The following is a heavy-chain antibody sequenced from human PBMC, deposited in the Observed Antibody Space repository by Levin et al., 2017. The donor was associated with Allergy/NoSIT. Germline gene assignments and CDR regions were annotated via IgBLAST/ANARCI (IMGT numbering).Heavy chain of an antibody. Sequence: QAGGSLRLSCAASGFTFSTYAMTWVRQAPGKGLEWVSVIDSTGGSTYYADSVKGRFTISRDNSNNTLYLQMSSLRAEDTAVYFCAKGPWSYSGGYYNYWGPGTLVTVSS. V-gene: IGHV3-23*01. CDR1: GFTFSTYA. CDR3: AKGPWSYSGGYYNY. CDR2: IDSTGGST. D-gene: IGHD1-26*01. J-gene: IGHJ4*02.